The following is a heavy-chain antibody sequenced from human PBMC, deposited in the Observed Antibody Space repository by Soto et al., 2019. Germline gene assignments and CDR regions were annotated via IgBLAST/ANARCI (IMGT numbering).Heavy chain of an antibody. J-gene: IGHJ4*02. Sequence: ASVKVSCKASGYTFTSYYMHWVRQAPGQGLEWMGIINPSGGSTSYAQKFQGRVTMTRDTSTSTVYMELSSLRSEDTAVYYCASKGWGGLCFGQWGQGTLVTVSS. CDR1: GYTFTSYY. CDR2: INPSGGST. D-gene: IGHD2-21*02. V-gene: IGHV1-46*03. CDR3: ASKGWGGLCFGQ.